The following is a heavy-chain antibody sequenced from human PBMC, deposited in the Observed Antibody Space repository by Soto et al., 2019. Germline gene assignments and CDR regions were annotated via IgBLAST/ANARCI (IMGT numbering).Heavy chain of an antibody. J-gene: IGHJ2*01. D-gene: IGHD3-9*01. CDR2: INDRGSI. V-gene: IGHV4-34*01. CDR3: ARESHDILTGPPWVWYFDL. CDR1: GGSFSGYY. Sequence: QVQLQQWGAGPLRPLETLSLTCGVSGGSFSGYYWAWIRQSPGKGLEWIGEINDRGSINYNPSLKIRVSISVDTSKNRYSLNLRSVTAADTAVYYCARESHDILTGPPWVWYFDLWGRGTLVTVSS.